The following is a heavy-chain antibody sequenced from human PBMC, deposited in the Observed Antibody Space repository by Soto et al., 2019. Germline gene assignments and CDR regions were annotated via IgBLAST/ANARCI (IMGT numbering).Heavy chain of an antibody. D-gene: IGHD6-13*01. V-gene: IGHV1-46*01. CDR2: INPSGGST. J-gene: IGHJ5*01. CDR3: ATAAYSTSWYDF. Sequence: QVQLVQSGAEVKKPGASVKLSCKSSEYTFTDYYIHWVRQAPGQGLEWMGLINPSGGSTSYAQKFQGRVTMTRDTSTSTVDMELSSLRSDDTAVYYCATAAYSTSWYDFWGQGTLVTVSS. CDR1: EYTFTDYY.